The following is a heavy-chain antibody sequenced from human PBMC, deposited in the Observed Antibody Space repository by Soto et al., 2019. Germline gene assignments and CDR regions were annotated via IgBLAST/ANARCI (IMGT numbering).Heavy chain of an antibody. CDR2: TYYRSKWYN. Sequence: SQTLSLTCAISGDSVSSNSAAWNWIRQSPSRGLEWLGRTYYRSKWYNDYAVSVKSRITINPDTSKNQFSLQLNSVTPEDTAVEYGARDKGDCSSNSCWAGLDPWGEGTRVTVSS. D-gene: IGHD2-2*01. J-gene: IGHJ5*02. V-gene: IGHV6-1*01. CDR3: ARDKGDCSSNSCWAGLDP. CDR1: GDSVSSNSAA.